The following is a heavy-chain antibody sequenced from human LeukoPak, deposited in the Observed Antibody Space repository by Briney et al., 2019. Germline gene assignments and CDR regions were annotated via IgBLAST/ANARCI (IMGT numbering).Heavy chain of an antibody. CDR2: IYNSGST. CDR1: GGSLSGYY. Sequence: SETLSLTCTVSGGSLSGYYWSWIRQPPGKGLEWIGYIYNSGSTTYNPSLKSLATISVDTSKNQFSLKLTSMTAADTAFYYCVRDRELHYWGQGILVTVSS. D-gene: IGHD1-7*01. CDR3: VRDRELHY. V-gene: IGHV4-59*01. J-gene: IGHJ4*02.